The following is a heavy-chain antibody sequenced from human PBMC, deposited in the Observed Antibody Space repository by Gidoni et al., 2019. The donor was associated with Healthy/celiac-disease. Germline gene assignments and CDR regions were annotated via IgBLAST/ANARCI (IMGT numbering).Heavy chain of an antibody. CDR1: GGSISSSSYY. D-gene: IGHD5-18*01. CDR2: LYYSGST. J-gene: IGHJ5*02. Sequence: QLQLQESGPGLVKPSETLSLTCTVSGGSISSSSYYWGWIRQPPGEGLEWIGSLYYSGSTYYNPSLKSRVTISVDTSKNQFSLKLSSVTAADTAVYYCARQYSYGPNWFDPWGQGTLVTVSS. V-gene: IGHV4-39*01. CDR3: ARQYSYGPNWFDP.